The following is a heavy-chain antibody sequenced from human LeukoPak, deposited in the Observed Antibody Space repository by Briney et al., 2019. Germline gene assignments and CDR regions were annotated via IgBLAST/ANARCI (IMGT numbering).Heavy chain of an antibody. D-gene: IGHD5-24*01. J-gene: IGHJ4*02. Sequence: GASVKVSCKASGYTFTSYGISWVRQAPGQGLEWMGRIIPILGIANYAQKFQGRVTITADKSTSTAYMELSSLRSEDTAVYYCARDEDGYLSFFDYWGQGTLVTVSS. CDR2: IIPILGIA. CDR1: GYTFTSYG. CDR3: ARDEDGYLSFFDY. V-gene: IGHV1-69*04.